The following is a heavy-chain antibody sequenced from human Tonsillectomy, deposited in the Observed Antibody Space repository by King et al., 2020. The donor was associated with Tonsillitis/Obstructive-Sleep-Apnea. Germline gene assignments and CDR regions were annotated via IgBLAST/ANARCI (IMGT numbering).Heavy chain of an antibody. D-gene: IGHD6-13*01. CDR3: ARSYSSSWIDAFDI. V-gene: IGHV1-2*02. CDR1: GYTFTGYY. Sequence: VQLVESGAEVKKPGASVKVSCKASGYTFTGYYMHWVRQAPGQGLEWMGWINPNSGGTNFAQKFQGRVTMTRDTSISTDYMELSRLRSDDTAVYYCARSYSSSWIDAFDIWGQGTMVTVSS. J-gene: IGHJ3*02. CDR2: INPNSGGT.